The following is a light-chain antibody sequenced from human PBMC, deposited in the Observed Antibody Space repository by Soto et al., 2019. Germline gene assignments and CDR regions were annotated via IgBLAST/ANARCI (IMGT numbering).Light chain of an antibody. J-gene: IGLJ3*02. V-gene: IGLV1-44*01. Sequence: QSVMTQPPSASGTPGQRVTISCSGSSYNIGSNTVNWYQQLPGTAPKLLITSNNQRPSGVPDRSSGSRSGSSASLAIRGLQSEDEADYYCAAWDDILNGWVFGGGTKLTVL. CDR1: SYNIGSNT. CDR2: SNN. CDR3: AAWDDILNGWV.